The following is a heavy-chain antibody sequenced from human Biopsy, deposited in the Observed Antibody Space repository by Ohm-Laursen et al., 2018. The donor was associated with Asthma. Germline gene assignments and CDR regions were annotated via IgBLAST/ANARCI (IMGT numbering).Heavy chain of an antibody. D-gene: IGHD3-22*01. V-gene: IGHV4-59*01. CDR1: GGSIGIYY. CDR3: ARVRGAFYESSVKNAFDV. J-gene: IGHJ3*01. Sequence: GTLSLTCTVSGGSIGIYYWGWIRQPPGNGLEYIGYTHYSGTTNTDPSLTGRVTMSVDTSKNQFSLKVTSVTAADTAVYFCARVRGAFYESSVKNAFDVWGQGTMVTVSS. CDR2: THYSGTT.